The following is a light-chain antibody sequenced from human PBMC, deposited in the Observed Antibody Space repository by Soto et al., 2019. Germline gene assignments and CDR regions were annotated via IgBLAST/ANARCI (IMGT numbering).Light chain of an antibody. Sequence: DIQMTQSPSSLSASVGDRVTITCRASQTISRNLNWYQQKPGKAPKLLIYAASSLQSGVPSTFSGSGSGTDFTLTISSLQPEDFATYYCQQYDTYYTFGQGTKVDIK. CDR3: QQYDTYYT. V-gene: IGKV1-39*01. CDR2: AAS. J-gene: IGKJ2*01. CDR1: QTISRN.